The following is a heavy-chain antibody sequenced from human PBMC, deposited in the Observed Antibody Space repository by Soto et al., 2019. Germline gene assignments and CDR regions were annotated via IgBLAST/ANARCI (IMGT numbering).Heavy chain of an antibody. V-gene: IGHV4-39*01. J-gene: IGHJ4*02. CDR2: IYYSGST. CDR1: GGSISSSSYY. CDR3: ARSIITIFGVVSFDY. Sequence: PSETLSLTCTVSGGSISSSSYYWGWIRQPPGKGLEWIGSIYYSGSTYYNPSLKSRVTISVDTSKNQFSLKLSSVTAADTAVYNCARSIITIFGVVSFDYWGQGTLVTVSS. D-gene: IGHD3-3*01.